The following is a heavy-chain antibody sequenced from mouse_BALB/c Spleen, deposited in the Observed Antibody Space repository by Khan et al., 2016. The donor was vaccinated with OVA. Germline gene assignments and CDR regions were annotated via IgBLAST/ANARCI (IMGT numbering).Heavy chain of an antibody. J-gene: IGHJ2*01. CDR1: GFSLTSYA. V-gene: IGHV2-9*02. CDR3: ARNREPDYFDY. CDR2: IWAGGST. Sequence: QVQLKESGPGLVAPSQSLSITCTVTGFSLTSYAIHWIRQPPGKGLEWLGVIWAGGSTNYNSALMSRLSISKDNSKSQVFLKMNSLQTHDTAIYYCARNREPDYFDYWGQDTTLTVSS.